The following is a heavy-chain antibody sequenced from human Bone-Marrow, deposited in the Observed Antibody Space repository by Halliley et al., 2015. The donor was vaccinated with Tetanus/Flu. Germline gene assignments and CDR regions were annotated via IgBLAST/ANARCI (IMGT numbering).Heavy chain of an antibody. CDR2: IYDSETT. CDR1: GDSLNSYF. V-gene: IGHV4-59*01. Sequence: TLSLTCTVSGDSLNSYFWNWIRQPPGKGLEWIGYIYDSETTKYNPSLRSRVTISADTSKNQFSLTVTSVTPADTAVYFCARLPSVRIAVDMGYSGMDVWGQGTPVTVSS. D-gene: IGHD6-19*01. CDR3: ARLPSVRIAVDMGYSGMDV. J-gene: IGHJ6*02.